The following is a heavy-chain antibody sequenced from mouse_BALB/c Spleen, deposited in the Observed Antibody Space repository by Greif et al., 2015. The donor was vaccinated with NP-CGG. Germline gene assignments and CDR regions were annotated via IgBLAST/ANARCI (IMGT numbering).Heavy chain of an antibody. Sequence: QVQLQQSGAELVKPGASVKLSCKASGYTFTSYYMYWVKQRPGQGLEWIGGINPSNGGTNFNEKFKSKATLTVDKSSSTAYMQLSSLTSEDSAVYYCTREPNYYGSSYDWYFDVWGAGTTVTVSS. CDR1: GYTFTSYY. J-gene: IGHJ1*01. CDR2: INPSNGGT. V-gene: IGHV1S81*02. D-gene: IGHD1-1*01. CDR3: TREPNYYGSSYDWYFDV.